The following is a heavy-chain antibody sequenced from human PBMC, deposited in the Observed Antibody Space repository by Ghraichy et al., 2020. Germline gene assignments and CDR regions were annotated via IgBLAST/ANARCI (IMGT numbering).Heavy chain of an antibody. CDR3: AKDQIGGIAVRNFDS. CDR1: GFTFSTYA. V-gene: IGHV3-23*01. CDR2: ISASGDST. D-gene: IGHD6-13*01. Sequence: GESLNISCAASGFTFSTYAMSWVRQAPGKGLEWVSVISASGDSTYYADSVKGRITISRDNSKNTLYLQMSSLRTEDTAVYFCAKDQIGGIAVRNFDSWGQGTLVTVSS. J-gene: IGHJ4*02.